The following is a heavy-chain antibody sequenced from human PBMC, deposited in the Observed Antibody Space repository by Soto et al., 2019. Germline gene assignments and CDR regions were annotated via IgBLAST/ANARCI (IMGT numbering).Heavy chain of an antibody. D-gene: IGHD3-10*01. CDR3: ALPSSMVRGDKTFDY. CDR1: GYTLTELS. Sequence: ASVKVSCKVSGYTLTELSMHWVRQAPGKGLEWMGGFDPEDGETIYAQKFQGRVTMTEDTSTDTAYMELSSLRSEDTAVYYYALPSSMVRGDKTFDYWGQGTLVNVSS. CDR2: FDPEDGET. J-gene: IGHJ4*02. V-gene: IGHV1-24*01.